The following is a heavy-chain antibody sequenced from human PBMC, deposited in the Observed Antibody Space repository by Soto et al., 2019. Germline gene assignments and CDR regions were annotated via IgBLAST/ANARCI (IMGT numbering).Heavy chain of an antibody. V-gene: IGHV5-51*01. CDR1: GYSFTSYW. D-gene: IGHD3-22*01. CDR3: ARTLSNYYDSSPYYFDY. J-gene: IGHJ4*02. CDR2: IYPGDSDT. Sequence: GESLKISCKGSGYSFTSYWIGWVRQMPGKGLEWMGIIYPGDSDTRYSPSFQGQVTISADKSISTAYLQWSSLKASDTAMYYCARTLSNYYDSSPYYFDYWGQGTLVTVSS.